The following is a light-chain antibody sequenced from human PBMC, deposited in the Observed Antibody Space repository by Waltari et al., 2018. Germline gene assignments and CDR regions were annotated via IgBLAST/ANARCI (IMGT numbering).Light chain of an antibody. CDR1: SSDVVGYSY. CDR2: DAG. V-gene: IGLV2-14*03. Sequence: QSALTQSASVSGSPGQSITISCTGTSSDVVGYSYVSWYQQHPGKAPKLMIYDAGNRPSGVSNRFSGSKSGNTASLTISGLQAEDEADYYCSSYTSASTLIFGGGTKLTVL. J-gene: IGLJ2*01. CDR3: SSYTSASTLI.